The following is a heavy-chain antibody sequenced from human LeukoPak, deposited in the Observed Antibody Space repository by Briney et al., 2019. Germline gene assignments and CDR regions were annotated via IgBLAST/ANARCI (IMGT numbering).Heavy chain of an antibody. CDR3: ARTSLTGGSCYDY. V-gene: IGHV3-21*01. Sequence: GGSLRLSCAASGFTFSTYSMNWVRQAPGKGLEWVSSISSDSSYIYYADSVKGRFTISRDNAKNSLYLQMNSLRAEDTAVYYCARTSLTGGSCYDYWGQGTLVAVSS. D-gene: IGHD2-15*01. J-gene: IGHJ4*02. CDR2: ISSDSSYI. CDR1: GFTFSTYS.